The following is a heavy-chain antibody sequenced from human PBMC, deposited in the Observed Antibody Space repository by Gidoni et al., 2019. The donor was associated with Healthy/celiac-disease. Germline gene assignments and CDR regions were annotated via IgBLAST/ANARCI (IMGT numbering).Heavy chain of an antibody. CDR1: GYRFTNYW. D-gene: IGHD2-2*02. CDR3: ARFDVVVPAAIHAFDI. J-gene: IGHJ3*02. Sequence: EVQLVQSGAEVKKPGESLKISCKGSGYRFTNYWIGWVRQMPGKGLEWMGIIYPGDSDTRYSPSFQGQVTISADKSISTAYLQWSSLKASDTAMYYCARFDVVVPAAIHAFDIWGQGTMVTVSS. V-gene: IGHV5-51*01. CDR2: IYPGDSDT.